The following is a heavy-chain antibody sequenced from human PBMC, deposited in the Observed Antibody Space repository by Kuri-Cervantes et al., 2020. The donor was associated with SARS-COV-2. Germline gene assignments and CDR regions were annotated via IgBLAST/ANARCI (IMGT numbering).Heavy chain of an antibody. J-gene: IGHJ6*03. CDR3: ARDPGVHLTGDSCYYYYMDV. V-gene: IGHV4-34*01. Sequence: ESLKISCAVYGGSFSGYYWSWIRQPPGKGLEWIGEINRSGSTNYNPSLKSRVTISVDTSKNQFSLKLSSVTAADTAVYYCARDPGVHLTGDSCYYYYMDVWGKGTTVTVSS. D-gene: IGHD1-20*01. CDR2: INRSGST. CDR1: GGSFSGYY.